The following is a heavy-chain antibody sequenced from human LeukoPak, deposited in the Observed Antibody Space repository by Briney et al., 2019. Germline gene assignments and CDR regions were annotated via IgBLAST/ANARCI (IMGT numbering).Heavy chain of an antibody. V-gene: IGHV1-3*04. Sequence: ASVKVPCKASGYTFTTYAIHWVRQAPGQRLEWLGWINTGNGDTRYSQKFQGRVTITADKSTSTAYMELSSLRSEDTAVYYCARDAIVVVAAPLDYWGQGTLVTVSS. CDR1: GYTFTTYA. CDR2: INTGNGDT. D-gene: IGHD2-15*01. CDR3: ARDAIVVVAAPLDY. J-gene: IGHJ4*02.